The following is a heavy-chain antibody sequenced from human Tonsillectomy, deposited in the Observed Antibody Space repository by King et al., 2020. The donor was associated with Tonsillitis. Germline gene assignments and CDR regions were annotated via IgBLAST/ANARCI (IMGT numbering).Heavy chain of an antibody. CDR1: GFTFSDYY. CDR3: ASDCSSTSCLYDAFDI. V-gene: IGHV3-11*01. Sequence: VQLVESGGGLVKPGGSLRLSCAASGFTFSDYYMSWIRQAPGKGLEWVSYISSSGSTIYYADSVKGRFTISRDNDKNSLYLQMNSLRAEDTAVYYCASDCSSTSCLYDAFDIWGQGTMVTVSS. CDR2: ISSSGSTI. J-gene: IGHJ3*02. D-gene: IGHD2-2*01.